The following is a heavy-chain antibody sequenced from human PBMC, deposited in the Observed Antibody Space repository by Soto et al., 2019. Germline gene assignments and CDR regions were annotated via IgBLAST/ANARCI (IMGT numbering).Heavy chain of an antibody. V-gene: IGHV3-23*01. D-gene: IGHD6-13*01. J-gene: IGHJ5*02. CDR1: GFTFSSYA. CDR3: ANSSSDVSSRERCHFDP. Sequence: GGSLRLSCAASGFTFSSYAMSWVRQAPGKGLEWVSAISGSGGSTYYADSVKGRFTISRDNSKNTLYLQMNSLRAEDTSVYYCANSSSDVSSRERCHFDPWGQGTLVTVSS. CDR2: ISGSGGST.